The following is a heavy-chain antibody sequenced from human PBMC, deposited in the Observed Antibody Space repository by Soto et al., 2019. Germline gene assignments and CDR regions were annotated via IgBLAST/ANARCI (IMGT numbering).Heavy chain of an antibody. CDR1: GGSFSGYY. V-gene: IGHV4-34*01. J-gene: IGHJ4*02. D-gene: IGHD3-10*01. CDR2: INHSGST. CDR3: TRERPMYGSRSLQLMYYFDY. Sequence: PSETLSLTCAVYGGSFSGYYWSWIRQPPGKGLEWIGEINHSGSTNYNPSLKSRVTISVDTSKNQFSLKLSSVTAADTAVYYCTRERPMYGSRSLQLMYYFDYWGQGTLVTVSS.